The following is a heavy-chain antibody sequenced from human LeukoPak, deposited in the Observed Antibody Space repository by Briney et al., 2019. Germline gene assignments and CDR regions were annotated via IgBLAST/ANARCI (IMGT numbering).Heavy chain of an antibody. V-gene: IGHV4-39*01. CDR1: GGPTSSGSYH. D-gene: IGHD1-26*01. CDR2: IYYSRST. Sequence: SETLSLTCTVSGGPTSSGSYHWGWIRQPPGKGLEWNGSIYYSRSTYYNSSLKSRITIYVDMSKNQFSLHMSSVTAADTAVYYCARQSGNYAAFDYWGQGTLVTVSS. CDR3: ARQSGNYAAFDY. J-gene: IGHJ4*02.